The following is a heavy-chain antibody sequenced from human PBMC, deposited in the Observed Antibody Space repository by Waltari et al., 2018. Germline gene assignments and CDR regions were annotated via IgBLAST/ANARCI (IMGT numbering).Heavy chain of an antibody. CDR3: ARPNLKRIQLWFHAFDI. D-gene: IGHD5-18*01. J-gene: IGHJ3*02. Sequence: QLQLQESGPGLVKPSETLSLTCTVPGGSIRSSNYYWGWFRQPLAKGLECIGSIYYSGSTYYNPSLKSRVTISVDTSKNQFSLKLSSVTAADTAVYYCARPNLKRIQLWFHAFDIWGQGTMVTVSS. CDR2: IYYSGST. CDR1: GGSIRSSNYY. V-gene: IGHV4-39*01.